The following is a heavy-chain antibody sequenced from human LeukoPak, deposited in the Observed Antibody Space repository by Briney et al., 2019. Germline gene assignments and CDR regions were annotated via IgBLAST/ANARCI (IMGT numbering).Heavy chain of an antibody. CDR3: ARDCSSATCYAAFDY. CDR2: ISYDDTNK. Sequence: GGSLRLSCAASGFTFSRYAMHWVRQAPGKGLEWVASISYDDTNKAYSDSVKGRFTVSRDKSNNSLYLQMNSLRAEDTGVYYCARDCSSATCYAAFDYWGQGTLVTVSS. J-gene: IGHJ4*02. V-gene: IGHV3-30-3*01. D-gene: IGHD2-2*01. CDR1: GFTFSRYA.